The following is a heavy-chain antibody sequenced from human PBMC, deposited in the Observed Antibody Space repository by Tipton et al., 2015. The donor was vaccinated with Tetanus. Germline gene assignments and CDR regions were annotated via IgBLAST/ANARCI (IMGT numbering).Heavy chain of an antibody. CDR3: GRDRGDYIYYGMDV. D-gene: IGHD3-22*01. V-gene: IGHV1-2*02. J-gene: IGHJ6*02. CDR1: GYTFTGYY. CDR2: IDPNSGDT. Sequence: QVQLVQSGAELKKPGASVKVSCTASGYTFTGYYMYWVRQAPGQGLEWVGWIDPNSGDTIYAQNFQGRVTMTRDTSISTVYMELSRLISDDTAVYYFGRDRGDYIYYGMDVWGPGTTFTVSS.